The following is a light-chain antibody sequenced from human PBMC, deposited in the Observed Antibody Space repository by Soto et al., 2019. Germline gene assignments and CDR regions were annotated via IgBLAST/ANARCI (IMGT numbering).Light chain of an antibody. CDR2: SND. CDR1: SSNIGSNA. Sequence: QPVLTQPPSASGTPGQRVTISCSGSSSNIGSNAVNWYRQLPGTAPKLLIYSNDQRPSGVPDRFSGSKSGTSASLAISGLQSEDEADYYCATWDDSLNSPVFGAGTKVTVL. J-gene: IGLJ1*01. V-gene: IGLV1-44*01. CDR3: ATWDDSLNSPV.